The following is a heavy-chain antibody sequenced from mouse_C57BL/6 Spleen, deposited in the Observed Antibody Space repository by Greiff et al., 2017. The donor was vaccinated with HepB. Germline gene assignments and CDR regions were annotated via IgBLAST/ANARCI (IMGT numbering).Heavy chain of an antibody. CDR2: ISSGSSTI. CDR1: GFTFSDYG. D-gene: IGHD1-1*01. Sequence: EVKVVESGGGLVKPGGSLKLSCAASGFTFSDYGMHWVRQAPEKGLEWVAYISSGSSTIYYADTVKGRFTISRDNAKNTLFLQMTSLRSEDTAMYYCARGANYYGSSHWYFDVWGTGTTVTVSS. CDR3: ARGANYYGSSHWYFDV. V-gene: IGHV5-17*01. J-gene: IGHJ1*03.